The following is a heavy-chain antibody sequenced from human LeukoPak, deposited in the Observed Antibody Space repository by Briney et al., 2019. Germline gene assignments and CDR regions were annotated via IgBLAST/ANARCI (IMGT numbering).Heavy chain of an antibody. CDR2: IIPIFGTA. CDR3: ATPGIAAAGTFYSWFDP. V-gene: IGHV1-69*13. J-gene: IGHJ5*02. D-gene: IGHD6-13*01. Sequence: ASVKVSCKASGGTFSSYAISWVRQAPGQGLEWMGGIIPIFGTANYAQKFQGRVTITADESTSTAYMELSSLRSEDTAVYYCATPGIAAAGTFYSWFDPWGQGTLVTVSS. CDR1: GGTFSSYA.